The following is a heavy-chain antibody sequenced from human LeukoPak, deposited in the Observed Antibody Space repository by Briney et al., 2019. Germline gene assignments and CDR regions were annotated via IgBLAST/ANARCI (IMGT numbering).Heavy chain of an antibody. D-gene: IGHD4-17*01. CDR1: GGSFSGYY. CDR2: INHSGST. V-gene: IGHV4-34*01. Sequence: PSETLSLTCAVYGGSFSGYYWSWIRQPPGKGLEWIGEINHSGSTNYNPSLKSRVTISVDTSKNQFSLKLSSVTAADTAVYYCARGIMTTVTTGVFDYWGQGTLVTVSS. J-gene: IGHJ4*02. CDR3: ARGIMTTVTTGVFDY.